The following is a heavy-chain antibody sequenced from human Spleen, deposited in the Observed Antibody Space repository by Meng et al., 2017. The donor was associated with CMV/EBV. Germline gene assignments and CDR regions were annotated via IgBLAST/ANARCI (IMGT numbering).Heavy chain of an antibody. D-gene: IGHD6-13*01. Sequence: VSGFTHSTSGGGVGWVRQPPGKALEWIALIYWNDDKRYSPSLKRRITITTDTNKNQEVLTMTNMDAADTATYCCAHRRPECGSSWYSWGRGTLVTVSS. CDR1: GFTHSTSGGG. CDR3: AHRRPECGSSWYS. CDR2: IYWNDDK. V-gene: IGHV2-5*01. J-gene: IGHJ4*02.